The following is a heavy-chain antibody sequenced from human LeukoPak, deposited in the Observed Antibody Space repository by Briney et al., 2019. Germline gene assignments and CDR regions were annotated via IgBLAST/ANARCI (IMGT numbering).Heavy chain of an antibody. Sequence: ASMKVSCKASGYTFTSYGISRVRQAPGQGLEWMGWISAYNGNTNYAQKLQGRVTMTTDTSTSTAYMELRSLRSDDTAVYYCARDVRRSGYCSGGSCYSRLGYWGQGTLVTVSS. CDR2: ISAYNGNT. J-gene: IGHJ4*02. D-gene: IGHD2-15*01. CDR1: GYTFTSYG. V-gene: IGHV1-18*01. CDR3: ARDVRRSGYCSGGSCYSRLGY.